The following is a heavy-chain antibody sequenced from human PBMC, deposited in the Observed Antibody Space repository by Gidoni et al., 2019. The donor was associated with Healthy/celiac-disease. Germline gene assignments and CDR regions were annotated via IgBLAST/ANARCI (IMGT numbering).Heavy chain of an antibody. V-gene: IGHV3-9*01. Sequence: EVQLVESGGGLVQPGRSLRLSCAASGFTFDDYAMHWVRQAPGKGLGWVSGISWNSGSIGYADSVKGRFTISRDNAKNSLYLQMNSLRAEDTALYSCAKGGNSGWYKSWFDPWGQGTLVTVSS. J-gene: IGHJ5*02. CDR2: ISWNSGSI. D-gene: IGHD6-19*01. CDR3: AKGGNSGWYKSWFDP. CDR1: GFTFDDYA.